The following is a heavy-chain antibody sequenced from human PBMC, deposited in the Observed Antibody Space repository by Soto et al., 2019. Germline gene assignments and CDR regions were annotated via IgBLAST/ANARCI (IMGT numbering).Heavy chain of an antibody. Sequence: ASVKVSCKASGGTFSSYAISWVRQAPGQGLEWMGGIIPIFGTANYAQKFQGRVTITADESTSTAYMELSSLRSDDTAVYYCARDEILYISRDIVVVPAAIMREYYYGMDVWGQGTTVTVSS. V-gene: IGHV1-69*13. J-gene: IGHJ6*02. CDR1: GGTFSSYA. CDR2: IIPIFGTA. D-gene: IGHD2-2*02. CDR3: ARDEILYISRDIVVVPAAIMREYYYGMDV.